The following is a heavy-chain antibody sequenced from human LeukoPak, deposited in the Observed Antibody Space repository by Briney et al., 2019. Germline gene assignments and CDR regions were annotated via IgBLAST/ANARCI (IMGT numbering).Heavy chain of an antibody. CDR3: ARTTYYDILTGYYEHYYYYMDV. D-gene: IGHD3-9*01. Sequence: SETLSLTCTVSGGSISSSSYYWSWIRQPPGKGLEWIGSIYYSGSTYYNPSLKSRVTISVDTSKNQFSLKLSSVTAADTAVYYCARTTYYDILTGYYEHYYYYMDVWGKGTTVTVSS. J-gene: IGHJ6*03. CDR2: IYYSGST. V-gene: IGHV4-39*01. CDR1: GGSISSSSYY.